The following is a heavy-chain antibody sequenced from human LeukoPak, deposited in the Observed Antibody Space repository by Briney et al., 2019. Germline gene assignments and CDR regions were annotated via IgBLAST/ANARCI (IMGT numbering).Heavy chain of an antibody. CDR3: ARGLDSSGWWYYFDY. CDR2: INHSGST. Sequence: PSETLSLTCAVYGGSFSGYYWSWIRQPPGKGLEWIGEINHSGSTNYNPSLKSRVTISVDTPKNQFSLKLSSVTAADTAVYYCARGLDSSGWWYYFDYWGQGTLVTVSS. J-gene: IGHJ4*02. D-gene: IGHD6-19*01. CDR1: GGSFSGYY. V-gene: IGHV4-34*01.